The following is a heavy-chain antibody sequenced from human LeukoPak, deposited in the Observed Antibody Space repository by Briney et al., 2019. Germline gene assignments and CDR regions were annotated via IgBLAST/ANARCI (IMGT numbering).Heavy chain of an antibody. CDR3: AKDKLGYCSSTSCSILDY. V-gene: IGHV3-23*01. J-gene: IGHJ4*02. CDR2: ISGSGGST. D-gene: IGHD2-2*01. Sequence: GGSLRLSCAASGFTFSIYAMSWVRQAPGKGLEWVSAISGSGGSTYYADSVKGRFTISRDNSKNTLYLQMNSLRAEDTAVYYCAKDKLGYCSSTSCSILDYWGQGTLVTVSS. CDR1: GFTFSIYA.